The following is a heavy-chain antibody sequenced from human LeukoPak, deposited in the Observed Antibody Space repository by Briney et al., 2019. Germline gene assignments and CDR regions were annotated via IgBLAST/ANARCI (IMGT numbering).Heavy chain of an antibody. J-gene: IGHJ5*02. CDR2: IYYSGST. CDR3: ATHSSGWSGDWFDP. CDR1: DGSISTYY. V-gene: IGHV4-59*01. Sequence: SETLSLTCTVSDGSISTYYWSWIRQPPGKGLEWIGYIYYSGSTNYNPSLKSRVTISVDTSKNQFSLKLSSVTAADTAVYYCATHSSGWSGDWFDPWGQGTLVTVSS. D-gene: IGHD6-19*01.